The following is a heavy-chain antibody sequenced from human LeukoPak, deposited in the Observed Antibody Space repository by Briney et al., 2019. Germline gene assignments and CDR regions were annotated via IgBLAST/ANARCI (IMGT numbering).Heavy chain of an antibody. Sequence: ASVKVSCKASGYTFTSYDINWVRQATGQGLEWMGWMNPNSGNTGYAQKFQGRVTITRNTSISSAYMELSSLRSEDTAVYYCARGPPKGGWFDPWGQGTLVTVSS. CDR2: MNPNSGNT. V-gene: IGHV1-8*03. D-gene: IGHD1-26*01. CDR1: GYTFTSYD. J-gene: IGHJ5*02. CDR3: ARGPPKGGWFDP.